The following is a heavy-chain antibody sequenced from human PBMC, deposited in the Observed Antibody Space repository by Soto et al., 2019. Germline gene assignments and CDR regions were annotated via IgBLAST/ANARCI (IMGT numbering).Heavy chain of an antibody. Sequence: SETMSLTCTVSGVSISSGDYYWSWIRQPPGMALEWVGYINYSGSTYYNASLKSRVTISVDTSKNQFSLKLSSVTAADTAVYYCARVVYITSKRFLARWFDPWGQGTLVTVSS. D-gene: IGHD3-3*01. CDR2: INYSGST. CDR1: GVSISSGDYY. V-gene: IGHV4-30-4*01. CDR3: ARVVYITSKRFLARWFDP. J-gene: IGHJ5*02.